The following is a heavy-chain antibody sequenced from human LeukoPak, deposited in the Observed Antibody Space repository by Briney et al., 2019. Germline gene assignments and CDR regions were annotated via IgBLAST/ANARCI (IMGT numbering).Heavy chain of an antibody. CDR2: IYYSGST. D-gene: IGHD6-19*01. CDR1: GGSISRYY. Sequence: PSETLSLTCTVSGGSISRYYRSWIRQPPGKGLEWIGYIYYSGSTNYNPSLKSRVTISVDTSKNQFSLKLSSVTAADTAVYYCARHRHVSSGWAGVVDYYYGMDVWGQGTTVTVSS. J-gene: IGHJ6*02. CDR3: ARHRHVSSGWAGVVDYYYGMDV. V-gene: IGHV4-59*08.